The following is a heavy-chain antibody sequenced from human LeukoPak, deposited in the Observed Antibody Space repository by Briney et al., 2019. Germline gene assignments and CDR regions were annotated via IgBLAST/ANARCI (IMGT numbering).Heavy chain of an antibody. Sequence: PSETLSLTCTVSGGSIGSHYWTWIRQTPGKGLEWIAYVYDIGSTKYNPSLKSRVTISVDTSKNQFSLRLSSLTAADPTVDYCGRDLGGSYTSENWFDPWGQGTLVTISS. D-gene: IGHD1-26*01. CDR1: GGSIGSHY. V-gene: IGHV4-59*11. CDR3: GRDLGGSYTSENWFDP. J-gene: IGHJ5*02. CDR2: VYDIGST.